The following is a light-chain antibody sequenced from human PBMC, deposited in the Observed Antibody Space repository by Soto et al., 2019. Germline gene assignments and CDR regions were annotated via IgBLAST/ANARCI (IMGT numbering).Light chain of an antibody. CDR2: VAS. J-gene: IGKJ2*01. CDR3: QQTFNPPST. CDR1: QSISNS. V-gene: IGKV1-39*01. Sequence: DIQMTQSLSSLSASVGDTVTITCRASQSISNSLSWYQQKPAKAPKFLIYVASTLQRGVPSRFSGSGSGTDFTLTISSLQPEDVATYYCQQTFNPPSTFGRGTKLEIK.